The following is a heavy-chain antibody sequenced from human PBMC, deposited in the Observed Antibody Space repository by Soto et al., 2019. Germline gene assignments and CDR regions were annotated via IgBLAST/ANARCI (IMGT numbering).Heavy chain of an antibody. CDR1: GGSLSSYY. Sequence: SETLSLTCPVSGGSLSSYYWSWIRQPPGKGLEWIGYIYYSGSTNYNPSLKSRVTISVDTSKNQFSLKLSSVTAADTAVYYCARDKITGLFDYWGQGTLVTVS. CDR3: ARDKITGLFDY. V-gene: IGHV4-59*01. J-gene: IGHJ4*02. D-gene: IGHD2-8*02. CDR2: IYYSGST.